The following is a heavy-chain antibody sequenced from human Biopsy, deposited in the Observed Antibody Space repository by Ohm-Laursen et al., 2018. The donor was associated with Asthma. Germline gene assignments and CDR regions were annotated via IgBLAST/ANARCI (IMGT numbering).Heavy chain of an antibody. D-gene: IGHD3-9*01. CDR3: ARTYYDFLTGQVKDVFGV. CDR1: GYTFIGCH. CDR2: VNTGNGDT. Sequence: ASVKVSCKASGYTFIGCHIHWVRQAPGQRLEWMGWVNTGNGDTKYSQKFQGRATITRDTSASTAYMELRSLRSEDTATYYCARTYYDFLTGQVKDVFGVWGQGTMVTVSS. V-gene: IGHV1-3*04. J-gene: IGHJ3*01.